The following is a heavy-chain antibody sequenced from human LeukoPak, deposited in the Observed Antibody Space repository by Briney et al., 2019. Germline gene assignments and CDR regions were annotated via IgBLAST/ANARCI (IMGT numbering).Heavy chain of an antibody. Sequence: PSETLSLTCTVSGGSISSYYWSWIRQPPGKGLEWIGDIYYSGSTNYNPSLKSRVTISVDTSKNQFSLKLSSVTAADTAVYYCARGGYYDSSGFVYWGQGTLVTVSS. D-gene: IGHD3-22*01. CDR2: IYYSGST. V-gene: IGHV4-59*01. J-gene: IGHJ4*02. CDR3: ARGGYYDSSGFVY. CDR1: GGSISSYY.